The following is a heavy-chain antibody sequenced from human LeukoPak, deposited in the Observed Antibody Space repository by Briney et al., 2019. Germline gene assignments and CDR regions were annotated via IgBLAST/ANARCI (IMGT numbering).Heavy chain of an antibody. D-gene: IGHD4-17*01. CDR1: GFTFNTYT. CDR3: ARGGAYGDPLFGY. J-gene: IGHJ4*02. CDR2: ISSSSSTI. Sequence: GGSLRLSCAASGFTFNTYTMSRVRQAPGKGLEWVSYISSSSSTIYYADSVKGRFTISRDNAKNSLYLQMNSLRAEDTAVYYCARGGAYGDPLFGYWGQGTLVTVSS. V-gene: IGHV3-48*01.